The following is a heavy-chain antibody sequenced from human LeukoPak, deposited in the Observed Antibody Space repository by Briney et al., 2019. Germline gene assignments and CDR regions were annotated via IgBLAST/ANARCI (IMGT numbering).Heavy chain of an antibody. D-gene: IGHD3-22*01. J-gene: IGHJ3*02. CDR2: IYYSGST. Sequence: SETLSLTCTVSGGSISSGGYYWSWIRQHPGKGLEWIGYIYYSGSTYYNPSLKSRVTISVDTSKNQFSLKLSSVTAADTAVYYCARALTYYYDSRRIDDAFDIWGKGKMVTVSS. V-gene: IGHV4-31*03. CDR1: GGSISSGGYY. CDR3: ARALTYYYDSRRIDDAFDI.